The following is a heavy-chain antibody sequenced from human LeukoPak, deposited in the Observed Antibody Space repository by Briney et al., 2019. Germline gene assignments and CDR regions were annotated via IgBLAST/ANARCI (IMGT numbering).Heavy chain of an antibody. Sequence: SETLSLTCAVYGGSFSGYYWSWIRQPPGKGLEWIGEINHSGSTNYNPSLKSRVTISVDTSKNQFSLKLSSVTAADTAVYYCARPLGGSSSWYAFDIWGQGTMVTVSS. D-gene: IGHD6-13*01. CDR2: INHSGST. CDR3: ARPLGGSSSWYAFDI. CDR1: GGSFSGYY. V-gene: IGHV4-34*01. J-gene: IGHJ3*02.